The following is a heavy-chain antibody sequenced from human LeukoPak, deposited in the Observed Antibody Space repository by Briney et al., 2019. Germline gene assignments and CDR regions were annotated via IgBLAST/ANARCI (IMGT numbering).Heavy chain of an antibody. CDR3: ARDLVGAAAFDAFDI. V-gene: IGHV1-8*01. D-gene: IGHD1-26*01. Sequence: ASVKVSCKASGYTFTSYDINWVRQATGQGLEWMGWMNPNSGNTGYAQKFQGRVTMTRNTSISTAYMWLSSLRSEDTAVYYCARDLVGAAAFDAFDIWGQGTMVTVSS. J-gene: IGHJ3*02. CDR1: GYTFTSYD. CDR2: MNPNSGNT.